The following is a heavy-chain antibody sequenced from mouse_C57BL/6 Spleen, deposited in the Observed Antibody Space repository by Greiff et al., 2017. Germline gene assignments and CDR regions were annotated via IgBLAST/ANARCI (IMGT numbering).Heavy chain of an antibody. Sequence: QVQLQQSGAELVKPGASVKISCKASGYAFSSYWMNWVKQRPGKGLEWIGQIYPGDGDTNYNGTFKGKATLTADKSSSTAYMQLSSLTSEDSAVYFCARGDYGSSYGFAYWGQGTLVTVSA. CDR1: GYAFSSYW. V-gene: IGHV1-80*01. CDR3: ARGDYGSSYGFAY. CDR2: IYPGDGDT. J-gene: IGHJ3*01. D-gene: IGHD1-1*01.